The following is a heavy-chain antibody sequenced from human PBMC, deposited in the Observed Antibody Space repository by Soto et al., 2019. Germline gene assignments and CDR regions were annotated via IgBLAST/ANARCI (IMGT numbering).Heavy chain of an antibody. Sequence: LSLTCAVSGGSISSGGYSWSWIRQPPGKGLEWIGYIYHSGSTYYNPSLKSRVTISVDRSKNQFSLKLSSVTAADTAVYYCARLAHGIAARPYYFDYWGQGTLVTVSS. CDR3: ARLAHGIAARPYYFDY. CDR2: IYHSGST. V-gene: IGHV4-30-2*01. J-gene: IGHJ4*02. D-gene: IGHD6-6*01. CDR1: GGSISSGGYS.